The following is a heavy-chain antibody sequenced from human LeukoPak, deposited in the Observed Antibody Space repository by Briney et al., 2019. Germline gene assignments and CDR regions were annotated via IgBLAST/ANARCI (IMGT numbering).Heavy chain of an antibody. Sequence: GGSLRLSCAASGFTFTRFWMPWVRQAPGKGLVWVSRINVEGTTTTYADSVEGRFTISRDENTLYLQMNHLGVDDTAVYYCTRGGEEPFDYWGQGTLVTVSS. V-gene: IGHV3-74*01. D-gene: IGHD3-10*01. J-gene: IGHJ4*02. CDR3: TRGGEEPFDY. CDR2: INVEGTTT. CDR1: GFTFTRFW.